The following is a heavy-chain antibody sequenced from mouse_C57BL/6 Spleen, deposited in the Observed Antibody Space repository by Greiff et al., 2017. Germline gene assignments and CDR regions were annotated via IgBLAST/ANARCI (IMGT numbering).Heavy chain of an antibody. CDR1: GFNINDYY. CDR2: IDPEDGDT. Sequence: VQLQQSGAELVRPGASVKLSCTASGFNINDYYMHWVKQRPEQGLEWIGRIDPEDGDTEYAPKFQGKATMTADPSSNTAYLQRSSLTSEDAAVYYCTTLYGKMDYWGQGTSVTVSS. J-gene: IGHJ4*01. CDR3: TTLYGKMDY. D-gene: IGHD2-1*01. V-gene: IGHV14-1*01.